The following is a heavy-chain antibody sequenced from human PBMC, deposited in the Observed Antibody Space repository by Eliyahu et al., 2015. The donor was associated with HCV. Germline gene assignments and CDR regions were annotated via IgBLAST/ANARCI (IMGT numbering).Heavy chain of an antibody. Sequence: QVQLVQSGAEVKKPGSSVRVSCKASGGTFSSYAINWVRQAPGQGLEWMGGIIPFFGTANYAPKFQGRVTITADESTSTAFMEVSSLRSEDTAIYYCARPSADNSGISKPFDYWGQGTLVTVSS. V-gene: IGHV1-69*01. D-gene: IGHD6-19*01. CDR1: GGTFSSYA. J-gene: IGHJ4*02. CDR3: ARPSADNSGISKPFDY. CDR2: IIPFFGTA.